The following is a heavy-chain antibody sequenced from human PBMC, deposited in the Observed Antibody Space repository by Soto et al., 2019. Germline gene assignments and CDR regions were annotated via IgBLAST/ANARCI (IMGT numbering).Heavy chain of an antibody. CDR3: ARDLNSSGGRIDY. CDR1: GESFTVYY. V-gene: IGHV1-2*02. Sequence: SAEVSCPASGESFTVYYMHWVRQAPGQGLEWMGWINPNSGGTNYAQKFQGRVTMTRDTSISTAYMELSRLRSDDTAVYYCARDLNSSGGRIDYWGQGTLVTVSS. CDR2: INPNSGGT. D-gene: IGHD6-19*01. J-gene: IGHJ4*02.